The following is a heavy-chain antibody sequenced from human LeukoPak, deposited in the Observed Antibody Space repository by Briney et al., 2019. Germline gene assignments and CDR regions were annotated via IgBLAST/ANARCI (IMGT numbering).Heavy chain of an antibody. J-gene: IGHJ4*02. V-gene: IGHV3-23*01. D-gene: IGHD4-17*01. CDR2: ISTNGDST. CDR1: GFTFSDYA. CDR3: AKHHTVTPGDY. Sequence: GGSLRLSCTASGFTFSDYAMSWVRQAPGKGLEWVSTISTNGDSTYYADSVKGRFTISRDNSRNTLYLQMNSLRAEDTAVYYCAKHHTVTPGDYWGQGTLVTVSS.